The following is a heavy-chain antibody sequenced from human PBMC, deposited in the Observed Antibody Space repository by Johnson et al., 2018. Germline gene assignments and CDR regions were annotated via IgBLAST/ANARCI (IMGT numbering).Heavy chain of an antibody. Sequence: VQLVQSGAEVKKPGESLKISCKGSGYSFTSYWIGWVRQMPGKGLEWMGIIYPGDSATRYSPPFQGQVTISADKSISTAYLEWGSRKASGTAMYYCARQDSSGLYFQHWGQGTLVTVSS. CDR3: ARQDSSGLYFQH. CDR1: GYSFTSYW. V-gene: IGHV5-51*01. D-gene: IGHD6-25*01. CDR2: IYPGDSAT. J-gene: IGHJ1*01.